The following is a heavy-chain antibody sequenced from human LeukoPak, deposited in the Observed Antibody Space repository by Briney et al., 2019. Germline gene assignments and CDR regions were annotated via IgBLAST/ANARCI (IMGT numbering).Heavy chain of an antibody. D-gene: IGHD5-12*01. Sequence: SETLSLTCTVSGGSVSSGTYYWGWIRQPPGKGLEWIGTMSHSGSTYYNPSLKSRVTISVDTSKIQFSLKLSSVTAADTAMYYCARVSGYDWESFYDYWGQGSLVTVSS. CDR2: MSHSGST. CDR1: GGSVSSGTYY. CDR3: ARVSGYDWESFYDY. V-gene: IGHV4-39*07. J-gene: IGHJ4*02.